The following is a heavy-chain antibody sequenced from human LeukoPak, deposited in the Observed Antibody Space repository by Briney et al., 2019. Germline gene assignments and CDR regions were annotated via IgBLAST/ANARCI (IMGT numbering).Heavy chain of an antibody. V-gene: IGHV3-15*01. CDR2: IKSKTDGGTT. CDR1: GFTFSSYW. Sequence: GGSLRLSCAASGFTFSSYWMSWVRQAPGKGLEWVGRIKSKTDGGTTDYAAPVKGRFTISRDDSKSTLYLQMNSLKTEDSAVYYCTIDYGDYEGGYYFDYWGQGTLVTVSS. CDR3: TIDYGDYEGGYYFDY. J-gene: IGHJ4*02. D-gene: IGHD4-17*01.